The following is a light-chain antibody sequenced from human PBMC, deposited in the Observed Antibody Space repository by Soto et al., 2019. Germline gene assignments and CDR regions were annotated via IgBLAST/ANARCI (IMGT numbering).Light chain of an antibody. J-gene: IGKJ4*01. CDR3: QQYYSTPLT. CDR1: QSVLSSSDNKNY. Sequence: DIVMTQSRDSLAVSLGERATIDCKSSQSVLSSSDNKNYLAWYQQKPGQPPKLLISWASTRESWVPDRFSGSGSGTDFTLTISSLQAEDVAVYYCQQYYSTPLTFGGGTKVAIK. V-gene: IGKV4-1*01. CDR2: WAS.